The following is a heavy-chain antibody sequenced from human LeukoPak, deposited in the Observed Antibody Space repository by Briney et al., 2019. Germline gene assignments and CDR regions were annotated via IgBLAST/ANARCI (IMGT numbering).Heavy chain of an antibody. D-gene: IGHD6-13*01. CDR1: GFTFSNYD. CDR2: IWYDGINN. J-gene: IGHJ4*02. CDR3: ARDYSRNSFDY. V-gene: IGHV3-33*01. Sequence: GGSLRLSCVASGFTFSNYDMHWVRQAPGKGLEWVAVIWYDGINNYYADSVKGRFSISRDNSKNALYLQMNSLSAVDTAVYFCARDYSRNSFDYWGQGTLVTVSS.